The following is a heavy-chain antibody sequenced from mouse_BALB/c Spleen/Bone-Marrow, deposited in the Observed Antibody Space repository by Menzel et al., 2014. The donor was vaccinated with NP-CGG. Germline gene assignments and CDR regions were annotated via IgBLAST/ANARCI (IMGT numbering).Heavy chain of an antibody. Sequence: EVMLVESGGGLVKPGGSLKLSCAASGFTFSNYAMSWVRQSPEKRLEWVAEISSGGSYTYYPDTVTGRFTISRDNAKKTLYLEMSSLRSEDTAMYYCARGGGGYFSWFAYWGQGTLVTVSA. CDR1: GFTFSNYA. CDR2: ISSGGSYT. J-gene: IGHJ3*01. D-gene: IGHD2-3*01. CDR3: ARGGGGYFSWFAY. V-gene: IGHV5-9-4*01.